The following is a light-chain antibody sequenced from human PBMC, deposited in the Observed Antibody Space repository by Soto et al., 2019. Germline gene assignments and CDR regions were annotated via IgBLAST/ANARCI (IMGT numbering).Light chain of an antibody. Sequence: DIQMTQSPSTLSASIGDRVIITCRDSQSVDSWLAWYQQQPGKAPKLLIYKASSLQTGVPSRFSGSGSGTEFTLTISSLQPDDFATYYCQHYNDYSRVFGQGTKVEIK. J-gene: IGKJ1*01. CDR3: QHYNDYSRV. V-gene: IGKV1-5*03. CDR2: KAS. CDR1: QSVDSW.